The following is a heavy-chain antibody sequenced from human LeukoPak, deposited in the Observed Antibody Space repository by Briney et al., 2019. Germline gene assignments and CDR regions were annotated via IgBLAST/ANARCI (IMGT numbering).Heavy chain of an antibody. D-gene: IGHD6-19*01. V-gene: IGHV1-18*04. Sequence: GASVKVSCKTSGYTFTHYVISWVRQAPGQGVEGLGWSSSNNDKTYDAQKIQDTVTMTTATTTGTALMELRRLRSDDTAVYYCARDDKSGWYPHPDFWGQGKPVTVSS. CDR3: ARDDKSGWYPHPDF. CDR1: GYTFTHYV. CDR2: SSSNNDKT. J-gene: IGHJ4*02.